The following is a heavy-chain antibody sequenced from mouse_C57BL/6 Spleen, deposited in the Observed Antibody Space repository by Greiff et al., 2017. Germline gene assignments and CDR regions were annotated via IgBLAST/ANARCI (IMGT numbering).Heavy chain of an antibody. Sequence: EVKLMESGPELVKPGASVKISCKASGYSFTDYNMNWVKQSNGKSLEWIGVINPNYGTTSYNQKFKGKATLTVDQSSSTAYMQLNSLTSEDSAVYYCARRGYYDYDGYFDVWGTGTTVTVSS. D-gene: IGHD2-4*01. CDR3: ARRGYYDYDGYFDV. CDR1: GYSFTDYN. V-gene: IGHV1-39*01. CDR2: INPNYGTT. J-gene: IGHJ1*03.